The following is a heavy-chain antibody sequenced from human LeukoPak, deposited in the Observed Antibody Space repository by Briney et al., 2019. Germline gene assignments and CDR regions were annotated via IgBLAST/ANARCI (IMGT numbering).Heavy chain of an antibody. D-gene: IGHD3-10*01. V-gene: IGHV4-59*01. J-gene: IGHJ4*02. CDR2: IYYSGSA. CDR3: ARGVSGSYPADFDY. CDR1: GGSISSYY. Sequence: SETLSLTCTVSGGSISSYYWSWIRQPPGKGLEWIGYIYYSGSANYNPSLKSRVTISVDTSKNQFSLKLSSVNAADTAVYYCARGVSGSYPADFDYWGQGTLVTVSS.